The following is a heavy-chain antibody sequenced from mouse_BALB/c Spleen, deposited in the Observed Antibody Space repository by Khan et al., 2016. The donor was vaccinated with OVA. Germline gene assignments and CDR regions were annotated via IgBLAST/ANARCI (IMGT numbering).Heavy chain of an antibody. CDR3: ARMARK. J-gene: IGHJ2*01. V-gene: IGHV14-3*02. Sequence: VQLQQSGPELLKPGPTVKLSCTASGSNFKDTYIHWLNQWPEKGLEWIGRIDPPNGKTKYAPNFQGKATITEDTSSNTAYLQLSSLTSEDTTFNYGARMARKWGQGTTLTVSS. CDR1: GSNFKDTY. CDR2: IDPPNGKT.